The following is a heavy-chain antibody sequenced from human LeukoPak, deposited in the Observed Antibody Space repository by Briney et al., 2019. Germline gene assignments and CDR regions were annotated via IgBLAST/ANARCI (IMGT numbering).Heavy chain of an antibody. V-gene: IGHV3-43*02. D-gene: IGHD5-18*01. CDR3: AKDPDEQYTYGPFDY. Sequence: GGSMRLSCAASGFTFDDYAMHWVRQAPGKVLECVSLISGDGGSIYYADSVKGRFTISRDNRKNSLYLQMSSLRTEDTALYYCAKDPDEQYTYGPFDYWGQGTLVTVSS. CDR2: ISGDGGSI. J-gene: IGHJ4*02. CDR1: GFTFDDYA.